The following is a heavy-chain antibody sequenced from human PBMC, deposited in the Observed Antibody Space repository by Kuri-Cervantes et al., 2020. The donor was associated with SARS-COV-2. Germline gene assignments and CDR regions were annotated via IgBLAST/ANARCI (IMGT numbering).Heavy chain of an antibody. V-gene: IGHV3-53*01. D-gene: IGHD2-15*01. J-gene: IGHJ5*02. Sequence: LSLTCAGSGFIFSSYYMNWARLAPGKRLEWVSIIYDDDTTDYADSVKGRFTISRDNSKNTLYLQMNNLRAEDTAVCYCATKDGVASTPWGPGTLVTVSS. CDR2: IYDDDTT. CDR1: GFIFSSYY. CDR3: ATKDGVASTP.